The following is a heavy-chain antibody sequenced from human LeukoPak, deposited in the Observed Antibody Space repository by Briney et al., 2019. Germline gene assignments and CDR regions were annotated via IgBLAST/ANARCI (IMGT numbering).Heavy chain of an antibody. Sequence: PGGSLRLSCAASGFTFSSYAMSWVRQAPGKGLEWVSAISGSGGSTYYADSVKGRFTISRDNSKNTLYLQMNSLRAEDAAVYYCAKTVPAYCSGGSCYPWYFDYWGQGTLVTVSS. J-gene: IGHJ4*02. D-gene: IGHD2-15*01. CDR1: GFTFSSYA. V-gene: IGHV3-23*01. CDR3: AKTVPAYCSGGSCYPWYFDY. CDR2: ISGSGGST.